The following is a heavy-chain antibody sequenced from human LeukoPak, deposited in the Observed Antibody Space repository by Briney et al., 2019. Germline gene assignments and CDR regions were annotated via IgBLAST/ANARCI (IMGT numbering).Heavy chain of an antibody. J-gene: IGHJ4*02. Sequence: PGGSLRLSCAASGFTFSNYAMSWVRQAPGKGLEWVSGITGSGDTTHHVDSVKGRFTISRDNAKNTLFLQMNSLGVGDTALYYCARAYGTNGYFQLPIDYWGQGTLVTVSS. CDR3: ARAYGTNGYFQLPIDY. CDR1: GFTFSNYA. CDR2: ITGSGDTT. D-gene: IGHD2-8*01. V-gene: IGHV3-23*01.